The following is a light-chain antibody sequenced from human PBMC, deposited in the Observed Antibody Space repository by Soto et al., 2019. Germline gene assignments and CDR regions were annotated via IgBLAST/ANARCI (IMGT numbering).Light chain of an antibody. V-gene: IGKV1-5*01. CDR3: QQYNGYSRT. J-gene: IGKJ1*01. CDR1: QTISTW. CDR2: DVS. Sequence: IQMTQSPSTLSASVGDRVTFTCRASQTISTWLAWYQQKPGKAPYLLISDVSSLERGVPSRFSGSGSGTEFTLTISSMQPDDFATFYCQQYNGYSRTFGQGTKVDIK.